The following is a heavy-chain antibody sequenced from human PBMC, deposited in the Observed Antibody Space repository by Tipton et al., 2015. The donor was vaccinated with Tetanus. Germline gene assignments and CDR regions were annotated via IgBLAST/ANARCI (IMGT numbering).Heavy chain of an antibody. V-gene: IGHV3-33*01. D-gene: IGHD2-15*01. CDR3: ARSRKIGSPVFDY. J-gene: IGHJ4*02. CDR2: IWYDGSNK. Sequence: SLRLSCAASGFTFSSYGMHWVRQAPGKGLEWVAVIWYDGSNKYYADSVKGRFTISRDNSKNTLYLQMNSLRAEDTAVYYCARSRKIGSPVFDYWGQGTLVTVSS. CDR1: GFTFSSYG.